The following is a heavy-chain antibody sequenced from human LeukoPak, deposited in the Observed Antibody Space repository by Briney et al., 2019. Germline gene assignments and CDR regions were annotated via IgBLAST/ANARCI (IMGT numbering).Heavy chain of an antibody. Sequence: GGSLRLSCAASGFTFSSYEMNWVRQAPGKGLEWVANIKQDGSEKYYVDSVKGRFTISRDNAKNSLYLQMNSLRAEDTAVYYCARGIDNYYYYMDVWGKGTTVTVSS. J-gene: IGHJ6*03. CDR3: ARGIDNYYYYMDV. CDR2: IKQDGSEK. CDR1: GFTFSSYE. V-gene: IGHV3-7*01.